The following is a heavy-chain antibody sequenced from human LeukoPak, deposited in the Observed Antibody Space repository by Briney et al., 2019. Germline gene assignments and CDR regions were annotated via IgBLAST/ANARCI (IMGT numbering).Heavy chain of an antibody. CDR3: ARNPVRARGALHYYYYMDV. Sequence: SETLSLTCAVYGGSFSGYYWSWIRQPPGKGLDGIGEINHSGSTNYNPSLKSRVTISVDTSKNQFSLKLSSVTAADTAVYYCARNPVRARGALHYYYYMDVWGKGTTVTISS. D-gene: IGHD3-10*01. J-gene: IGHJ6*03. V-gene: IGHV4-34*01. CDR1: GGSFSGYY. CDR2: INHSGST.